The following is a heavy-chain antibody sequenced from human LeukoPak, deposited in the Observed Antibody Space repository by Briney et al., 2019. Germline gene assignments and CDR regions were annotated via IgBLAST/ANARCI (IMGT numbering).Heavy chain of an antibody. CDR2: IYYSGST. CDR1: GGSISSGDYY. D-gene: IGHD6-19*01. J-gene: IGHJ5*02. V-gene: IGHV4-30-4*08. Sequence: PSETLSLTCTVSGGSISSGDYYWSWIRQHPGKGLEWIGYIYYSGSTYYTPSLKSRVTISVDTSKNQFSLRLTSVTAADTAVYYCARDFGFGSAWGQGALVTVSS. CDR3: ARDFGFGSA.